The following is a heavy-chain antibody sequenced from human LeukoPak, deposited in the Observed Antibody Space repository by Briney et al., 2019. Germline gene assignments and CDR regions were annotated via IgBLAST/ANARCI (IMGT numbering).Heavy chain of an antibody. CDR3: ATGSKFYDYVWGSYRQYPDY. J-gene: IGHJ4*02. D-gene: IGHD3-16*02. CDR1: GGTFSSYA. Sequence: GASVKVSCKASGGTFSSYAISWVRQAPGQGLEWMGGIIPIFGTANYAQKFQGRVTITADESTSTAYMELSSLRSEDTAVYYCATGSKFYDYVWGSYRQYPDYWGQGTLVTVSS. V-gene: IGHV1-69*13. CDR2: IIPIFGTA.